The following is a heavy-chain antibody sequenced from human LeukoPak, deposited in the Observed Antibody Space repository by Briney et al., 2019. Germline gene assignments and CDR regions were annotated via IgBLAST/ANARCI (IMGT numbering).Heavy chain of an antibody. J-gene: IGHJ4*02. CDR3: ARDISLYDFWSGYLGY. CDR2: ISAYNGNT. Sequence: ASVKVSCKAPGYTFTSYGISWVRQAPGQGLEWMGWISAYNGNTNYAQKLQGRVTMTTDTSTSTAYMELRSLRSDDTAVYYCARDISLYDFWSGYLGYWGQGTLVTVSS. V-gene: IGHV1-18*01. CDR1: GYTFTSYG. D-gene: IGHD3-3*01.